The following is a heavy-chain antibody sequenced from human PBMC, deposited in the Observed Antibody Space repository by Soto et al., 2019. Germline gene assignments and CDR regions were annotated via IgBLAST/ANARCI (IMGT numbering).Heavy chain of an antibody. D-gene: IGHD4-17*01. CDR3: AKVNARNTVTTLHY. Sequence: EVQLLESGGGLEQPGGSLRLSCAASGFNYNNYAMSWVRQAPGKGLEWVSAISGSGGSTYYADSVKGQLTISRDNSKNTLYLQMNSQRAEDTAVYYCAKVNARNTVTTLHYWGQGTLVTVSS. CDR1: GFNYNNYA. CDR2: ISGSGGST. J-gene: IGHJ4*02. V-gene: IGHV3-23*01.